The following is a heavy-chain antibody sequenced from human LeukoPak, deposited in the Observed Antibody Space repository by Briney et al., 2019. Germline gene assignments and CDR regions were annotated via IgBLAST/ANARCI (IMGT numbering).Heavy chain of an antibody. J-gene: IGHJ4*02. CDR1: GLTFSDHY. CDR3: VALLRGIGY. CDR2: SRNEGHSYST. V-gene: IGHV3-72*01. D-gene: IGHD3-10*01. Sequence: PGGSLTLSCAVSGLTFSDHYMDWVRQAPEKGREWIGRSRNEGHSYSTDFAASVRGRAALSRDHSRDSLYPQINSLRTADTAVYYCVALLRGIGYWGEGSLVTVSS.